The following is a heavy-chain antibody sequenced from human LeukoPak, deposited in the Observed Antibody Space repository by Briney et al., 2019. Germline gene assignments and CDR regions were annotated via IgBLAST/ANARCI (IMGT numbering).Heavy chain of an antibody. Sequence: GRSLRLSCAASGFTFSSYGMHWVREAPGKGLEWGAVISYDGSNKYYADSVKGRFTISRDNSKNTLYLQMNSLRAEDTAVYYCAKGPRLRLGELSLGYWGQGTLVTVSS. J-gene: IGHJ4*02. CDR3: AKGPRLRLGELSLGY. CDR1: GFTFSSYG. D-gene: IGHD3-16*01. CDR2: ISYDGSNK. V-gene: IGHV3-30*18.